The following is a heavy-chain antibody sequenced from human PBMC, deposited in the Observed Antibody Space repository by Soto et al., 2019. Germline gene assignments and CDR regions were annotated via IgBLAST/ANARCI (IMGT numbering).Heavy chain of an antibody. CDR3: ARLRHDDIGYLEHFDY. D-gene: IGHD3-22*01. CDR2: IWPGDSDT. J-gene: IGHJ4*02. CDR1: GYDFSNYW. V-gene: IGHV5-51*01. Sequence: EVQLVQSGAEVKKPGESLMISCQGSGYDFSNYWVAWVRQLPGKGLECMGIIWPGDSDTRYTPSFEGQVTISAAESISTTYLQWSRLKASDTAIYFCARLRHDDIGYLEHFDYWGQGTQVTVSS.